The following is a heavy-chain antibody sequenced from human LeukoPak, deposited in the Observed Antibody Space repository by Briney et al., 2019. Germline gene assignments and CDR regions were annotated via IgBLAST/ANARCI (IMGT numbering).Heavy chain of an antibody. J-gene: IGHJ4*02. V-gene: IGHV4-34*01. CDR3: ARHQKDSSGYYEGYFDY. Sequence: SETLSLTCAVYGGSFSGYYWRWIRQPPGKGLEWIGEINHSGSTKYNPSLKSRVTISVDTSTKQFFLRLTSVTAADTAVYYCARHQKDSSGYYEGYFDYWGQGTLVTVSS. CDR2: INHSGST. D-gene: IGHD3-22*01. CDR1: GGSFSGYY.